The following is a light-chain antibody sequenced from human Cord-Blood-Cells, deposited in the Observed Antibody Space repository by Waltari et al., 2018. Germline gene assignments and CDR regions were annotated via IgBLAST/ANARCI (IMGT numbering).Light chain of an antibody. CDR3: QQYNNWLT. V-gene: IGKV3-15*01. CDR1: QSVSSN. CDR2: GAS. Sequence: EIVMTPSPSTLSVSPGERATLSFRASQSVSSNLAWYQQKPGKAPRLLIYGASTRATGIPARFSGSGSGTEFTLTISSLQSEDFAVYYCQQYNNWLTFGGGTKVEIK. J-gene: IGKJ4*01.